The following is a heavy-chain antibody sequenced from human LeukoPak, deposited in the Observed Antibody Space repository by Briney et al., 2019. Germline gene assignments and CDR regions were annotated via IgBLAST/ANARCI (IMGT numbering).Heavy chain of an antibody. CDR1: GYTLTELS. V-gene: IGHV1-24*01. D-gene: IGHD2-2*02. Sequence: ASVKVSCKVSGYTLTELSMHWVRQAPGKGLEWMGGFDPEDGETIYAQKFQGRVTMTEDTSTDTAHMELSSLRSEDTAVYYCATRRPAAILDYFDYWGQGTLVTVSS. J-gene: IGHJ4*02. CDR2: FDPEDGET. CDR3: ATRRPAAILDYFDY.